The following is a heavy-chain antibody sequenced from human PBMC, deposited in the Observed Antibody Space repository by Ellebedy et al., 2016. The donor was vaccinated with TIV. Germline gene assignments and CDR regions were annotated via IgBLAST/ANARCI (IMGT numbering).Heavy chain of an antibody. CDR2: ISASSYST. CDR1: GFTFSNYP. J-gene: IGHJ4*02. Sequence: GESLKISXAASGFTFSNYPMTWVRQAPGKGLEWVSVISASSYSTYYADSVKGRFTISRDNAKNSLDLQMNSLRAEDTAVYYCARRGRGPVGFDYWGQGTLVTVSS. CDR3: ARRGRGPVGFDY. D-gene: IGHD3-10*01. V-gene: IGHV3-23*01.